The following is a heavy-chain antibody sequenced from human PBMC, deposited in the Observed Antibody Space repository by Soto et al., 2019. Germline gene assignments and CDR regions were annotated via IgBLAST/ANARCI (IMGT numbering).Heavy chain of an antibody. CDR1: GFTFSSYG. J-gene: IGHJ2*01. V-gene: IGHV3-33*01. CDR2: IWYDGSNK. Sequence: QVQLVESGGGVVQPGRSLRLSCAASGFTFSSYGMHWVRQAPGKGLEWVAVIWYDGSNKYYADSVKGRFTISRDNSKNTLYLQMNSLRAEDTAVYYCARDFRPTVTTWYFDLWGRGTMVTVSS. CDR3: ARDFRPTVTTWYFDL. D-gene: IGHD4-17*01.